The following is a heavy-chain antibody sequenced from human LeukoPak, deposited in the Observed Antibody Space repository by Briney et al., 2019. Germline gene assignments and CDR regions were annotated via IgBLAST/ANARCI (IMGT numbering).Heavy chain of an antibody. V-gene: IGHV1-18*01. CDR3: AREGGTGRWLQLRPGNFDY. J-gene: IGHJ4*02. Sequence: ASVKVSCKASGYTFTSYGISWVRQAPGQGLEWMGWISAYNGNTNYAQKLQGRVTMTTGTSTSTAYMELRSPRSDDTAVYYCAREGGTGRWLQLRPGNFDYWGQGTLVTVSS. CDR2: ISAYNGNT. D-gene: IGHD5-24*01. CDR1: GYTFTSYG.